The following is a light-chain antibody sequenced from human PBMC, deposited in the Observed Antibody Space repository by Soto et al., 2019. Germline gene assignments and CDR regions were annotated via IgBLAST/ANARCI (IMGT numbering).Light chain of an antibody. J-gene: IGKJ1*01. Sequence: EIVLTQSPGTLSLSPGERATLSCRASQSVSSYLAWYQQKPGQAPRLLIYGASSRATGIPERFSGSGSATDLNLTISRLVPEDFAVYYCQQYVSSSRTFGQGTKVEI. CDR3: QQYVSSSRT. CDR1: QSVSSY. V-gene: IGKV3-20*01. CDR2: GAS.